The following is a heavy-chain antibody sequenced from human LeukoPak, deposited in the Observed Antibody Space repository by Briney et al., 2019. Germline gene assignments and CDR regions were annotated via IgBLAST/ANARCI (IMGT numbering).Heavy chain of an antibody. Sequence: GASVKVSCKASGGTFSSYAISWVRQAPGRGLEWMGGIIPIFGTANYAQKFQGRVTITADESTSTAYMELSSLRSEDTAVYYCARDLGSAYCGGDCYSLYFDYWGQGTLVTVSS. V-gene: IGHV1-69*13. D-gene: IGHD2-21*02. J-gene: IGHJ4*02. CDR2: IIPIFGTA. CDR1: GGTFSSYA. CDR3: ARDLGSAYCGGDCYSLYFDY.